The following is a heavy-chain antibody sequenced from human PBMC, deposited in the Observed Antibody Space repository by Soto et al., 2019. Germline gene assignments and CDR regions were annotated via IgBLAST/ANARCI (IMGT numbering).Heavy chain of an antibody. CDR2: IYNSGST. CDR1: GGSISHYY. CDR3: ARGHAFDFDY. Sequence: QVQLQESGPGLVKPSETLSLTCTVSGGSISHYYWSWIRQPPGKGLEWIGYIYNSGSTNYNPSLKRRVTLSGDTSKSQFSLKLSSVTAADTAVYYCARGHAFDFDYWGQGTLVTVSS. J-gene: IGHJ4*02. V-gene: IGHV4-59*01.